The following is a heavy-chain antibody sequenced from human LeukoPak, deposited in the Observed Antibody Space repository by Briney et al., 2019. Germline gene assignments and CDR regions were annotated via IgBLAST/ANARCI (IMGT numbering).Heavy chain of an antibody. D-gene: IGHD3-10*01. J-gene: IGHJ4*02. CDR2: IYHSGTT. V-gene: IGHV4-38-2*02. CDR3: AASVRLLWFGESRPPFDY. CDR1: GYSFSSGYY. Sequence: PSETLFLTCTVSGYSFSSGYYWGWIRQPPGKGLEWIGSIYHSGTTYYNSSLKSRVTISVDTSKNQLSLKLSSVTAADTAVYYCAASVRLLWFGESRPPFDYWGQGTLVTVSS.